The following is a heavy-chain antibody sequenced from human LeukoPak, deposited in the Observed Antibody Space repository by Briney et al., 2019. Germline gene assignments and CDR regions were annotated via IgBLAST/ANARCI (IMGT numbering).Heavy chain of an antibody. J-gene: IGHJ3*02. CDR3: AKDHAIFGVAPSDI. V-gene: IGHV3-23*01. CDR2: ISGSGGST. Sequence: GSLRLSCAASGFTFSSYAMSWVRQAPGKGLEWVSAISGSGGSTYYADSVKGRFTISRDNSKNALYLQMNSLRAEDTAVYYCAKDHAIFGVAPSDIWGQGTMVTVSS. CDR1: GFTFSSYA. D-gene: IGHD3-3*01.